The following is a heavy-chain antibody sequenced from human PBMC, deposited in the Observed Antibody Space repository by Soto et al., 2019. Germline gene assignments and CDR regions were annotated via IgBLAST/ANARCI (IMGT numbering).Heavy chain of an antibody. Sequence: SVKVSCKASGGTFSSYAISWVRQAPGQGLEWMGGIIPIFGTANYAQKFQGRVTITADESTSTAYMELSSLRSGDTAVYYCASEAAARYDFWSGYQIPYYYYYGMDVWGQGTTVTVS. CDR1: GGTFSSYA. CDR2: IIPIFGTA. CDR3: ASEAAARYDFWSGYQIPYYYYYGMDV. J-gene: IGHJ6*02. D-gene: IGHD3-3*01. V-gene: IGHV1-69*13.